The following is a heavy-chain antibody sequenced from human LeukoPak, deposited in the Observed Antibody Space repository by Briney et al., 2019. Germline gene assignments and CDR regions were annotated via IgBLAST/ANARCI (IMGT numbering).Heavy chain of an antibody. CDR3: AKGWFEEK. V-gene: IGHV3-23*01. D-gene: IGHD3-10*01. CDR1: GFTFSTDA. Sequence: GGSLRLSCTASGFTFSTDAMTWVRQAPGKGLEWVSVISPDSYTTYCADSVKGRFTISRDNSKDTLYLQVNSLRAEDTAVYFCAKGWFEEKWGQGTLVTVSS. CDR2: ISPDSYTT. J-gene: IGHJ4*02.